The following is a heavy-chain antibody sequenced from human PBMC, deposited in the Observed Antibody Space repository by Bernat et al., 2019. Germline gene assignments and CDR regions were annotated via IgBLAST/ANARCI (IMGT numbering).Heavy chain of an antibody. D-gene: IGHD4-17*01. CDR2: IWYDGSNK. CDR1: GFTFSSYG. V-gene: IGHV3-33*01. Sequence: QVQLVESGGGVVQPGRSLRLSCAASGFTFSSYGMHWVRQAPGKGLEWVAVIWYDGSNKYYADSVKGRFTISRDNSKNTLYLQMNSLRAEDTAVYYCARPRGGDYDEAGFAEYFQHWGQGTPVTVSS. J-gene: IGHJ1*01. CDR3: ARPRGGDYDEAGFAEYFQH.